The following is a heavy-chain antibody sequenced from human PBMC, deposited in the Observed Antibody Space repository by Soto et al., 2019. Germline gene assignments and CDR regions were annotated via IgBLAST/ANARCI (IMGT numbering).Heavy chain of an antibody. V-gene: IGHV4-31*04. Sequence: QVRLQESGPGLVRPSQTLSLTCTVSGDSLSSGGYYCSWIRQLPGKGLEWIGFIYYSGSTFYTPSLMSPVTMSADASKNQISLKLSSVTAADTAVYYCAKTKTPHVRNGMDVWGQGTTVTVSS. J-gene: IGHJ6*02. CDR1: GDSLSSGGYY. CDR2: IYYSGST. D-gene: IGHD2-8*01. CDR3: AKTKTPHVRNGMDV.